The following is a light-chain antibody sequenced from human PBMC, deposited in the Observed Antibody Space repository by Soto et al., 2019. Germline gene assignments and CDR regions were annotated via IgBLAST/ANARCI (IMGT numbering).Light chain of an antibody. CDR1: QSITKN. V-gene: IGKV1-39*01. CDR3: QQSYSSPYT. Sequence: DIQMTQSSGSLSASFGDRVTITCRASQSITKNLNWYQHKPGKAPELLIYQASDSQVGVPSRFSGRGSGTDFTLIISGLQPEDFATYFCQQSYSSPYTFGQGPRVDIK. CDR2: QAS. J-gene: IGKJ2*01.